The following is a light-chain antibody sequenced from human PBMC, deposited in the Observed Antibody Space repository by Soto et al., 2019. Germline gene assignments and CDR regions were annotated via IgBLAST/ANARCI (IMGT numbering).Light chain of an antibody. Sequence: EIVLTQSPGTLSLSPGERATLSCRASQSVSSSYSAWYQQKPGQAPRLLIYGASSRATGIPDRFSGSGSGTDFTLTISRLEPEDFAVYYCQQRSNWPLTFGGGTKVDIK. V-gene: IGKV3D-20*02. CDR2: GAS. CDR3: QQRSNWPLT. CDR1: QSVSSSY. J-gene: IGKJ4*01.